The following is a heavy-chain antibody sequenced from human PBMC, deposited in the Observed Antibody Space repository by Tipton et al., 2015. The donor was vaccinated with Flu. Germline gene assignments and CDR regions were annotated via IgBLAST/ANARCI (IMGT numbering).Heavy chain of an antibody. CDR1: GGSISSSAYY. CDR2: IYYSGST. V-gene: IGHV4-39*07. CDR3: AIDDFGSSWYGY. D-gene: IGHD6-13*01. Sequence: TLSLTCTVSGGSISSSAYYWGWIRQTPGKGLEWIGNIYYSGSTFYNPSLKSRVTISLDKSTNQFSLRLSSVTAADTAIYYCAIDDFGSSWYGYWGQGPLVTVSS. J-gene: IGHJ4*02.